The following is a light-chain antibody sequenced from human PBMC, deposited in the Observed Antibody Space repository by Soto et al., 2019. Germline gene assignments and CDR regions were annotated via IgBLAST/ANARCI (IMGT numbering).Light chain of an antibody. CDR1: QSINSY. CDR2: AAS. Sequence: DIQMTQSPSSLSASVGDRVTITCRASQSINSYLNWYQQKPGTAPKLLIYAASSLQKGVPSRVSGSGSGTDFTRTISSLQPEDFATYYCQQSYSTPLTFGGGTKVEIK. J-gene: IGKJ4*01. CDR3: QQSYSTPLT. V-gene: IGKV1-39*01.